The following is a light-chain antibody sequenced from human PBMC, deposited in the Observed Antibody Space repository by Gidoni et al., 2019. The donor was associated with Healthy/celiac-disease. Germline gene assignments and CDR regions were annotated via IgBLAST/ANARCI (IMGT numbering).Light chain of an antibody. J-gene: IGKJ3*01. V-gene: IGKV1-39*01. CDR2: AAS. Sequence: DIQMTQSPSSLSASVGDRITITCRASQGISSYLNWYQQKPGKAPNLLIYAASSLQSGVPSRFSGSESGTDFTLTISSLQPEDFATYYCQQSYTSLLFTFGPGTKVDIK. CDR3: QQSYTSLLFT. CDR1: QGISSY.